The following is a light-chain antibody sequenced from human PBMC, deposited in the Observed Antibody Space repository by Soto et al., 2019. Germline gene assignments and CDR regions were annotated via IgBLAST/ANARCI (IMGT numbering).Light chain of an antibody. CDR2: DAS. CDR3: QQYDSLFLT. J-gene: IGKJ5*01. V-gene: IGKV1-5*01. CDR1: QSISSW. Sequence: DIQMTQSPSSLSASVGDRVTITCRASQSISSWLAWYQQKPGKAPKLLIYDASSLESGVPSRFSGSGSGTDFTLTISSLQPEDIATYYCQQYDSLFLTFGQRTRLEIK.